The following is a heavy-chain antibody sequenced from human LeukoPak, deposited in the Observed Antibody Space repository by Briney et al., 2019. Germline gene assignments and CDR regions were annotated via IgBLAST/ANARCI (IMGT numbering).Heavy chain of an antibody. CDR2: INPNSGGT. CDR1: GYTFTGYY. CDR3: AGGPVGGSGSLFDY. V-gene: IGHV1-2*02. J-gene: IGHJ4*02. Sequence: ASVTVSCKASGYTFTGYYMHWVRQAPGQGLEWMGWINPNSGGTNYAQKFQGRVTMTRDTSISTAYMELSRLRSDDTAVYYCAGGPVGGSGSLFDYWGQGTLVTVSS. D-gene: IGHD3-10*01.